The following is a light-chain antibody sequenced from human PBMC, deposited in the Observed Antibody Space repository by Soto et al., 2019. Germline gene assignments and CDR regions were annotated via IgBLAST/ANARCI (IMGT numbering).Light chain of an antibody. J-gene: IGKJ3*01. Sequence: EIAMTQAPATLSLSPVARATLSCSASQSVRSNLAWYQQKLGHAPRLLISGASTRATGIPARFSGSGSGTDFTLTISSLEPEDFAVYYCQQRSNWPLFTFGPGTKVDIK. V-gene: IGKV3-11*01. CDR2: GAS. CDR1: QSVRSN. CDR3: QQRSNWPLFT.